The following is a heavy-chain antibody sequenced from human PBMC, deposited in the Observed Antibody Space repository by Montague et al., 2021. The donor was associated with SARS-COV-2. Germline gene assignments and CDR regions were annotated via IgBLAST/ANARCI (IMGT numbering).Heavy chain of an antibody. CDR2: IKSKTDGGTX. Sequence: SLRLSCAASGFTFSNAWMNWVRQAPGKVLEWLGRIKSKTDGGTXXXAXXXQGRFTISRDDSKATVYLQVNSLETEGTAVYYCTTVWVAFGELFSYWGQGTLVTVSS. CDR1: GFTFSNAW. V-gene: IGHV3-15*01. D-gene: IGHD3-10*01. J-gene: IGHJ4*02. CDR3: TTVWVAFGELFSY.